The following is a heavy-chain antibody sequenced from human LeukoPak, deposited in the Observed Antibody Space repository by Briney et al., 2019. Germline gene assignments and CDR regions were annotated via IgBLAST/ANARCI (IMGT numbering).Heavy chain of an antibody. CDR3: ARLPIVVVPSTSFDI. Sequence: SETLSLTCTISNGFISTYYWGWIRQPPGKGLEWIGSINYRGTTYNNPSLKSRVTISVDTSKNQFSLKLSFVTAADTAVYYCARLPIVVVPSTSFDIWGQGTMVTVSS. J-gene: IGHJ3*02. D-gene: IGHD2-2*01. CDR2: INYRGTT. CDR1: NGFISTYY. V-gene: IGHV4-39*01.